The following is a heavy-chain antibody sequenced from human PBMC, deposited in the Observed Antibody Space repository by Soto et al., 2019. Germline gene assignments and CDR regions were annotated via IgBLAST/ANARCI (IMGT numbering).Heavy chain of an antibody. CDR1: CCSFSTYY. CDR3: ASNWFSVAGSFHFDY. D-gene: IGHD6-19*01. CDR2: VDYSGNS. J-gene: IGHJ4*02. V-gene: IGHV4-59*01. Sequence: SETLSLTCTVSCCSFSTYYWSWIRQPPGKGLEWIGYVDYSGNSDSSPSLKSRVTISIDTSKKQVSLKLNSVTAADTAVYYCASNWFSVAGSFHFDYWGQGIPVTVSS.